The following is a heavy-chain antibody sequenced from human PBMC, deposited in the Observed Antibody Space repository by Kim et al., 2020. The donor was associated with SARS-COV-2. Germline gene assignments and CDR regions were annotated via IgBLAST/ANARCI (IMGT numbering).Heavy chain of an antibody. Sequence: SVKVSCKASGGTFSSYAISWVRQAPGQGLEWMGGIIPIFGTANYAQKFQGRVTITADESTSTAYMELSSLRSEDTAVYYCSIAAAGTYYYFDYWGQGTLVTVSS. CDR3: SIAAAGTYYYFDY. CDR1: GGTFSSYA. V-gene: IGHV1-69*13. J-gene: IGHJ4*02. CDR2: IIPIFGTA. D-gene: IGHD6-13*01.